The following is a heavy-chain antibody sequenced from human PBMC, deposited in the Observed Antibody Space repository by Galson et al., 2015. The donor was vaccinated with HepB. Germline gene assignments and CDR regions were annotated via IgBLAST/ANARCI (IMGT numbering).Heavy chain of an antibody. CDR1: GFTFSRYG. J-gene: IGHJ4*02. D-gene: IGHD6-6*01. Sequence: SLRLSCAASGFTFSRYGIHWVRQAPGKGLEWVAVISYDGGQKKYADSVKGRFTISRDVSMNTIYLQASSLREEDTAVYHCAKGDVAYTSSSGGFDSWGQGTRVTVSS. CDR3: AKGDVAYTSSSGGFDS. V-gene: IGHV3-30*18. CDR2: ISYDGGQK.